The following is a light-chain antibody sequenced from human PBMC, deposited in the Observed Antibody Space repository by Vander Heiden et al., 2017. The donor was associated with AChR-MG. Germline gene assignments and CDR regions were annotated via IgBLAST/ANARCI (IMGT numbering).Light chain of an antibody. J-gene: IGKJ1*01. Sequence: DIVMTQSTLSLPVTPGEPASISCRSSQSLLHSNGYNYLDWYLQKPGQSPQLLIYLGSNRASGVPDRFSGSGSGTDFTLKISRVEAEDVGVYYCMQALQTPRTFGQRTKVEIK. CDR2: LGS. CDR1: QSLLHSNGYNY. CDR3: MQALQTPRT. V-gene: IGKV2-28*01.